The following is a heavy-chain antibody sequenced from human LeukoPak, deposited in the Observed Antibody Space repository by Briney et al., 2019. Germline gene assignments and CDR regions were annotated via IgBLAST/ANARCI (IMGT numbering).Heavy chain of an antibody. D-gene: IGHD1-1*01. V-gene: IGHV3-30-3*01. CDR2: ISYDGSNK. J-gene: IGHJ4*02. Sequence: GGSLRLACAASGFTFSSYPMHWLRQAPGKGLEWVVVISYDGSNKYYADSVKGRFTISRDNSKNTLYLQMNILRAEDTAVYYCARDGTALDYWGQGTLVTVSS. CDR1: GFTFSSYP. CDR3: ARDGTALDY.